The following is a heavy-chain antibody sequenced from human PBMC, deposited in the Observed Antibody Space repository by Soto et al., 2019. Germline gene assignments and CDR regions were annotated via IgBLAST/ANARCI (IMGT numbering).Heavy chain of an antibody. CDR3: ARVPPSSGWSYYFDY. CDR2: IIPIFGTA. J-gene: IGHJ4*02. V-gene: IGHV1-69*06. D-gene: IGHD6-19*01. Sequence: SVKVSCKASGGTFSSYAISWVRQAPGQGLEWMGGIIPIFGTANYAQKFQGRVTITADKSTSTAYMELSSLRSEDTAVYYCARVPPSSGWSYYFDYWRQRTLVTVSS. CDR1: GGTFSSYA.